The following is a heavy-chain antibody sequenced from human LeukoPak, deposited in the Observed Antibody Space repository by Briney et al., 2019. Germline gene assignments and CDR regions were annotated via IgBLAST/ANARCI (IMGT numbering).Heavy chain of an antibody. D-gene: IGHD3-9*01. CDR2: IYHSRSN. CDR3: ASFTNNDSLTGYFWR. CDR1: GFSISSVYY. V-gene: IGHV4-38-2*01. Sequence: PSETLSLTCAVSGFSISSVYYLGWVRPPPGTGLEWIGRIYHSRSNYYTPSVKSRVTIKIDTSQNQFSLKLTSVTGADTAVYYCASFTNNDSLTGYFWRWGQGTLVTVSS. J-gene: IGHJ4*02.